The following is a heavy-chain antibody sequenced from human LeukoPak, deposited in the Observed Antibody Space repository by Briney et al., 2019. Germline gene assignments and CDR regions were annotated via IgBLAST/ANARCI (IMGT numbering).Heavy chain of an antibody. D-gene: IGHD3-22*01. CDR1: GGSISSYY. Sequence: SETLSLTCTVSGGSISSYYWSWIRQPPGMGLEWIGYIYTSGSTNYNPSLKSRVTISGDTSKNQFSLKLSSVTAADTAVYYCAGQGPNDGNGYYWFELRGQGTLVTVSS. J-gene: IGHJ5*02. V-gene: IGHV4-4*09. CDR2: IYTSGST. CDR3: AGQGPNDGNGYYWFEL.